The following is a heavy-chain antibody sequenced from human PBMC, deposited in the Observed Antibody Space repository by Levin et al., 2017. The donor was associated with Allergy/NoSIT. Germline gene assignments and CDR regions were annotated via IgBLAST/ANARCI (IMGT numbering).Heavy chain of an antibody. CDR1: GYTFTGYY. D-gene: IGHD3-9*01. CDR3: ARGGPAKGRGTPSLRYFGIDP. CDR2: INPNSGGT. J-gene: IGHJ5*02. Sequence: ASVKVSCKASGYTFTGYYMHWVRQAPGQGLEWMGWINPNSGGTNYAQKFQGRVTMTRDTSISTAYMELSRLRSDDTAVYYCARGGPAKGRGTPSLRYFGIDPWGQGTLVTVSS. V-gene: IGHV1-2*02.